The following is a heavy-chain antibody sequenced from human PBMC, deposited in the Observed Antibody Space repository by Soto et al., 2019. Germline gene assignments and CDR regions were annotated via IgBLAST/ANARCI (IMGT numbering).Heavy chain of an antibody. Sequence: GGSLRLSCAASGFTFSSYGMHWVRQAPGKGLEWVAVIWYDGSNKYYADSVKGRFTISRDNSKNTLYLQMNSLRAEDTAVYYCARDHRQQWPVNYYYYGMDVWGQGTTVTVSS. D-gene: IGHD6-19*01. CDR1: GFTFSSYG. CDR3: ARDHRQQWPVNYYYYGMDV. V-gene: IGHV3-33*01. CDR2: IWYDGSNK. J-gene: IGHJ6*02.